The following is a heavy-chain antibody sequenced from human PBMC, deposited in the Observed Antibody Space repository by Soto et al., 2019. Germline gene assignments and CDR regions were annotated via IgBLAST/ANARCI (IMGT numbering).Heavy chain of an antibody. Sequence: QVQLQQWGAGLLKPSETLSLTCAVSGESFSDYFWSWIRQPPGKGLEWIGEIDQTGRTNYNPSLKSRVIMSVDTSKNQFFLNLSSVTAADTAMYYCARGVGSGREYGLDAWGQGTTVTVS. V-gene: IGHV4-34*01. D-gene: IGHD3-10*01. J-gene: IGHJ6*02. CDR3: ARGVGSGREYGLDA. CDR2: IDQTGRT. CDR1: GESFSDYF.